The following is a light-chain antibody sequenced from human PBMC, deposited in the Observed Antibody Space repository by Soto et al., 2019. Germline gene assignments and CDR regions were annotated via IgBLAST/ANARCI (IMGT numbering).Light chain of an antibody. CDR2: GAS. J-gene: IGKJ5*01. CDR3: QHYAGGSPIT. V-gene: IGKV3-15*01. CDR1: QSISDT. Sequence: EIVMTQSPATLSVSPGGRATLSCRPSQSISDTLAWYQQKPGQAPRLLIYGASRRATGFPARFSGSGSGTDFTLTISRLEPEDFALYYCQHYAGGSPITFGQGTRLEI.